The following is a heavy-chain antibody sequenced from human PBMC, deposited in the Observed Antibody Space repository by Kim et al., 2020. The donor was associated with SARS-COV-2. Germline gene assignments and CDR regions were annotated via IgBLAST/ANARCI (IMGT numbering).Heavy chain of an antibody. V-gene: IGHV3-33*01. D-gene: IGHD6-19*01. CDR2: IWYDGSDK. CDR3: ASDFGADTSGWLTFDY. J-gene: IGHJ4*01. CDR1: GFTVSGYG. Sequence: GGSLRLSCAASGFTVSGYGMHWVRQAPGKGLEWVAVIWYDGSDKYYADSVKGRFTISRDNSKNTLYLQMNNLRAEDTAVYYCASDFGADTSGWLTFDYWG.